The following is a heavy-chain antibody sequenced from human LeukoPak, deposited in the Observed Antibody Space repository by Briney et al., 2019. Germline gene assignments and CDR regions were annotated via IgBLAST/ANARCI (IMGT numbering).Heavy chain of an antibody. V-gene: IGHV4-39*07. D-gene: IGHD3-22*01. Sequence: PSETLSLTCTVSGGSISSSSYYWGWIRQPPGKGLEWIGSTYYSGSTNYNPSLKSRVTISVDTSKNQFSLKLSSVTAADTAVYYCARGPTKRTYYYDSSGRSLLGRYFGYWGQGTLVTVSS. CDR1: GGSISSSSYY. CDR2: TYYSGST. CDR3: ARGPTKRTYYYDSSGRSLLGRYFGY. J-gene: IGHJ4*02.